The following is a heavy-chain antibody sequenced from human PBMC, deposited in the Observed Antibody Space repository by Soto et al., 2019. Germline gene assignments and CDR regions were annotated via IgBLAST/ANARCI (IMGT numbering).Heavy chain of an antibody. Sequence: GGSLRLSCAASGFTFYSHAMSWVRQAPGKGLEWVSGTSASGGVTYYADSVKGRFTMSRDNAKNTLWLQMNNLRPEDTALYYCVISTGKFYADFDYWGQGTQVTVSS. D-gene: IGHD7-27*01. J-gene: IGHJ4*02. CDR2: TSASGGVT. CDR3: VISTGKFYADFDY. CDR1: GFTFYSHA. V-gene: IGHV3-23*01.